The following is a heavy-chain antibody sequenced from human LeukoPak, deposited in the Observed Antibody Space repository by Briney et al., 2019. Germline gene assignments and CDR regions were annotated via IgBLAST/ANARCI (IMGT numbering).Heavy chain of an antibody. CDR3: AQTMVGLFHYFDY. V-gene: IGHV3-7*01. D-gene: IGHD4/OR15-4a*01. Sequence: GGSLRLSCAASEFTFRSYWMSWVRQAPGKGLEWVANIKQDGSEKYYVDSVKGRFTISRDNAKNSLYLQMNSLRAEDTAVYYCAQTMVGLFHYFDYWGQGTLVTVSS. CDR2: IKQDGSEK. CDR1: EFTFRSYW. J-gene: IGHJ4*02.